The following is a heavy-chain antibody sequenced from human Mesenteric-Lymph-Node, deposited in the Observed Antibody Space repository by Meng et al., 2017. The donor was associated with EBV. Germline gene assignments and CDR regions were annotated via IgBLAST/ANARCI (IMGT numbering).Heavy chain of an antibody. CDR2: ISPDSSYI. CDR3: ARDHLRPHY. J-gene: IGHJ4*02. D-gene: IGHD6-25*01. V-gene: IGHV3-21*01. Sequence: EVQLVESGGGLVQPGGSLRLSCAASGFTFSPSSMSWVRQSPGKGLEWVSSISPDSSYIYYADSLKGRFTISRDNAKNSLYLQMNSLRAEDTAVYYCARDHLRPHYWGQGTLVTVSS. CDR1: GFTFSPSS.